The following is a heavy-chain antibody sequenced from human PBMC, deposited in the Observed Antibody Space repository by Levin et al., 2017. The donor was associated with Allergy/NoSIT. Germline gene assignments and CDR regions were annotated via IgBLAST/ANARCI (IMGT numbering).Heavy chain of an antibody. J-gene: IGHJ3*02. CDR2: IVPFYGRA. CDR3: ARNKPGIVGSSEPFDI. Sequence: PVASVKVSCKASGGTDSTAGITWVRQAPGQGLEWMGEIVPFYGRATYSQNFRDRVTITAHASTSTVYMELSSLRSEDTAMYYCARNKPGIVGSSEPFDIWGQGTMVTVSA. CDR1: GGTDSTAG. V-gene: IGHV1-69*13. D-gene: IGHD1-26*01.